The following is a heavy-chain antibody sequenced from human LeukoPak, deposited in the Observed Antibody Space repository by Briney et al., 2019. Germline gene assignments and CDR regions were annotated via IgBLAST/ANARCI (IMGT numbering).Heavy chain of an antibody. CDR1: GGTFSGHY. V-gene: IGHV1-2*02. CDR2: INPHSGGT. J-gene: IGHJ4*02. D-gene: IGHD2-2*01. Sequence: APVKVSCKASGGTFSGHYIHAGRQAPGQQLGGMGYINPHSGGTSSPQKLQGRVTMTTDTSITAVYMELRRLTSDDTAMRYCVREANQLLSKNFDYWGEGTLVTVSS. CDR3: VREANQLLSKNFDY.